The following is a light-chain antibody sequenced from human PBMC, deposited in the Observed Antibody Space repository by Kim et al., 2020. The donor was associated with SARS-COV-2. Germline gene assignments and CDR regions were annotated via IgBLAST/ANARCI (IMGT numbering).Light chain of an antibody. V-gene: IGKV1-33*01. Sequence: DIQMTQSPSSLSASVGDRVTITCQASQDIRNHLNWYQQKSGRAPKLLIYDASNLQTGVTSRFSGGGSGTDFTLTIRSLQPEDIATYYCQQYDNPRPLTFGGGTKVDIK. CDR3: QQYDNPRPLT. CDR1: QDIRNH. CDR2: DAS. J-gene: IGKJ4*01.